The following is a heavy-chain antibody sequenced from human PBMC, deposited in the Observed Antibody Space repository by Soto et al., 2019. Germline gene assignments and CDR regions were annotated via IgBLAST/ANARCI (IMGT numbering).Heavy chain of an antibody. CDR2: INHSGST. CDR1: GGSFSGYY. D-gene: IGHD4-4*01. CDR3: ARVRGTTGYYYYYGMDV. Sequence: QVQLQQWGAGLLKPSETLSLTCAVYGGSFSGYYWSWIRQPPGKGLEWIGEINHSGSTNYNPSLKRRVTISVDTSKHPFSLKLSSVTAADTAVYYCARVRGTTGYYYYYGMDVWGQGTTVTVSS. J-gene: IGHJ6*02. V-gene: IGHV4-34*01.